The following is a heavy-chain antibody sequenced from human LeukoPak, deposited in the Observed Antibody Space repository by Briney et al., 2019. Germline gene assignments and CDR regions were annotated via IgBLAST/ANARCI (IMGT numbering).Heavy chain of an antibody. V-gene: IGHV1-18*01. J-gene: IGHJ4*02. CDR1: GYTFTSYG. CDR3: ARVYNTGWFDY. CDR2: ISADNGNT. D-gene: IGHD1-1*01. Sequence: ASVKVSCKASGYTFTSYGISWVRQAPGQGLEWMGWISADNGNTNYAQKLQGRVTMTTDTSTNTVYMELRSLRSDDTAVYYCARVYNTGWFDYWAQGTLATVSS.